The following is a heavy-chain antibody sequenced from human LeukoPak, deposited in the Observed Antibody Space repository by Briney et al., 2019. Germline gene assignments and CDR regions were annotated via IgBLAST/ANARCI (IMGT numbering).Heavy chain of an antibody. Sequence: SVKVSCKASGGTFSSYAISWVRQAPGQGLEWMGGIIPIFGTANYAQKFQGRVTITADESTSTAYMELSSLRSEDTAVYYCARDGGAESDCSSTSCYPPGRYYMDVWGKGTTVTVSS. CDR2: IIPIFGTA. V-gene: IGHV1-69*13. CDR3: ARDGGAESDCSSTSCYPPGRYYMDV. D-gene: IGHD2-2*01. CDR1: GGTFSSYA. J-gene: IGHJ6*03.